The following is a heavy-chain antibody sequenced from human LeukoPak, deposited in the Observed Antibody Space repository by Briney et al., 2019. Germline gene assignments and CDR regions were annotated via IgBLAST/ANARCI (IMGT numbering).Heavy chain of an antibody. J-gene: IGHJ4*02. D-gene: IGHD6-19*01. CDR3: ARATQRQYYFDY. CDR1: GYTFTGYY. Sequence: GASVKVSCTASGYTFTGYYMHWVRQAPGQGLEWMGWINPNSGGTNYAQKFQGRVTMTRDTSISTAYMELSRLRSDDTAVYYCARATQRQYYFDYWGQGTLVTVSS. V-gene: IGHV1-2*02. CDR2: INPNSGGT.